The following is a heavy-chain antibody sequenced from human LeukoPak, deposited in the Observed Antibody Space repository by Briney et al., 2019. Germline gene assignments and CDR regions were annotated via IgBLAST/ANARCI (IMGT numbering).Heavy chain of an antibody. Sequence: GGSLRLSCEASGFTFDDYGMSWVRQSTGKGLEWVSAITNWNGGSTGYADSVRGRFTISRDNAKNSLYLQMNSLRAEVTALYYCARCSRSSTDCYSAFDIWGQGTMVTVST. CDR2: ITNWNGGST. CDR3: ARCSRSSTDCYSAFDI. D-gene: IGHD2-2*02. V-gene: IGHV3-20*04. J-gene: IGHJ3*02. CDR1: GFTFDDYG.